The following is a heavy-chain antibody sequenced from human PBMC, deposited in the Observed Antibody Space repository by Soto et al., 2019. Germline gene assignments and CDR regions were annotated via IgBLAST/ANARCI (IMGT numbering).Heavy chain of an antibody. CDR2: IYHSGST. CDR1: GGSISSSNW. CDR3: AMITTVTPGSLDC. D-gene: IGHD4-4*01. J-gene: IGHJ4*02. V-gene: IGHV4-4*02. Sequence: QVQLQESGPGLVKPSGTLSLTCAVSGGSISSSNWWSWVRQPPGKGLEWIGEIYHSGSTNYNPSLKSRVTISVDKFKSQFSLTLSSVTAADTAVYYCAMITTVTPGSLDCWGQGTLVTVSS.